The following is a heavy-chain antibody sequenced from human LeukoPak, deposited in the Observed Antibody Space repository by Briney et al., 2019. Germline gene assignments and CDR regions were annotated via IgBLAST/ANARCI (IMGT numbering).Heavy chain of an antibody. Sequence: GGSLRLSCAASGFTFSSYSKNWVRQAPGKGLEWVSSISSSSSYIYYADSVKGRFTISRDNAKNSLYLQMNSLRAEDTAVYYCAGANYDYGDFIDCWGQGTLVTVSS. V-gene: IGHV3-21*01. D-gene: IGHD4-17*01. CDR3: AGANYDYGDFIDC. CDR2: ISSSSSYI. J-gene: IGHJ4*02. CDR1: GFTFSSYS.